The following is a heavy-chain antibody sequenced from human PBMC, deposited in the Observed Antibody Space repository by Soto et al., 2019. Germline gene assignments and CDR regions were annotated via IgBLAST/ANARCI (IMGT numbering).Heavy chain of an antibody. D-gene: IGHD4-17*01. Sequence: VESLKISCKGSGYSFTSYWIGWVRQMPGKGLEWMGIIYPGDSDTRYSPSFQGQVTISADKSISTAYLQWSSLKASDTAMYYCARTTGDYYYGMDVWGQGTTVTVSS. CDR1: GYSFTSYW. CDR2: IYPGDSDT. J-gene: IGHJ6*02. V-gene: IGHV5-51*01. CDR3: ARTTGDYYYGMDV.